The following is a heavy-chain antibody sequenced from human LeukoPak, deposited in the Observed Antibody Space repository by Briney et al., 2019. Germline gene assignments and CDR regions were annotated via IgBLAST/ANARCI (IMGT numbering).Heavy chain of an antibody. V-gene: IGHV3-30*18. CDR2: ISYDGSIK. J-gene: IGHJ5*02. Sequence: GRSLRLSSAASGFTFSSYGMHWVRQAPGKGLEWMALISYDGSIKYYADSVKGRFTISRDNSKNTLYLQMNSLRAEDTAVYYCAKDGPNSWFGEATWGQGTLVTVSS. D-gene: IGHD3-10*01. CDR1: GFTFSSYG. CDR3: AKDGPNSWFGEAT.